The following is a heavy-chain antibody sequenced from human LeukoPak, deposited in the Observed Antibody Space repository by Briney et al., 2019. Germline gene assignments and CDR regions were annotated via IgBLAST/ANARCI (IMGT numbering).Heavy chain of an antibody. CDR3: ARLVSNYYYDSSGYYYGYYYYMDV. D-gene: IGHD3-22*01. V-gene: IGHV4-34*01. CDR2: ITHSGST. CDR1: GGSFSGYY. Sequence: SETLSLTCAVYGGSFSGYYWSWIRQPPGKGLEWIGEITHSGSTIYNPSLKSRVTISVDTSKNQFSLKLSSVTAADTAVYYCARLVSNYYYDSSGYYYGYYYYMDVWGKGTTVTISS. J-gene: IGHJ6*03.